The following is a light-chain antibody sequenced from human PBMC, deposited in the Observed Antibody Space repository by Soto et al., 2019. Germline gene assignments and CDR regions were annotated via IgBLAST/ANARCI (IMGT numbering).Light chain of an antibody. V-gene: IGKV1-5*03. CDR1: QSISSW. CDR3: QQYNSYSYT. CDR2: KAS. Sequence: DIQMTQSPSTLSASVGDIVTITCRASQSISSWLAWYQQKPGKAPKLLIYKASSLESGVPSRFSGSGSGTEFNRTISSLQPDDFATYYCQQYNSYSYTFGQGTKLEIK. J-gene: IGKJ2*01.